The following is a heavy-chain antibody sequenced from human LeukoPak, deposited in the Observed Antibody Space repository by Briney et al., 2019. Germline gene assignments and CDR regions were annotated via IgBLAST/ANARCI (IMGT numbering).Heavy chain of an antibody. CDR3: ARGGNYDFWSGDNWFDP. Sequence: ASVKVSCKASGGTFSSYAISWVRQAPGQGLEWMGRIIPILGIANYAQKFQGRVTVTADKSTSTAYMELSSLRSEDTAVYYCARGGNYDFWSGDNWFDPWGQGTLVTVSS. D-gene: IGHD3-3*01. J-gene: IGHJ5*02. CDR2: IIPILGIA. V-gene: IGHV1-69*04. CDR1: GGTFSSYA.